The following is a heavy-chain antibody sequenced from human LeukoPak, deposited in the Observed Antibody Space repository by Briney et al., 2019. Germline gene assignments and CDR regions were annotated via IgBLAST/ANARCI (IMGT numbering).Heavy chain of an antibody. CDR2: IKQDGSNK. V-gene: IGHV3-7*01. J-gene: IGHJ5*02. D-gene: IGHD3-22*01. CDR1: GFTFSSYW. CDR3: ARDSDYYDSSGDFPLPSS. Sequence: GSLRLSCAASGFTFSSYWMSWARQAPGKGLEWVAHIKQDGSNKYYADSVKGRFTISRDNSKNTLYLQMNSLRAEDTAVYYCARDSDYYDSSGDFPLPSSWGQGTLVTVSS.